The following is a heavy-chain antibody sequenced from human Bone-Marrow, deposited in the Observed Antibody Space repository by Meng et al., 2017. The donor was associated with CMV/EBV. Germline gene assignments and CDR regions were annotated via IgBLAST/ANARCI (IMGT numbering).Heavy chain of an antibody. CDR2: INWNGGTT. Sequence: GESLKISCAASGFTFSTYSMNWVRQAPGKGLEWVSGINWNGGTTGYADSVKGRFTISRDNAKNTVYLEMNSLRVEDTGVYYCARDRHYAMDVWGRGTTVTVSS. V-gene: IGHV3-20*04. J-gene: IGHJ6*02. CDR1: GFTFSTYS. CDR3: ARDRHYAMDV.